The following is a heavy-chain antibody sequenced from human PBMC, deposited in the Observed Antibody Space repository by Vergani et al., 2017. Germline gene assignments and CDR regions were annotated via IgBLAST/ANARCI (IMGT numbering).Heavy chain of an antibody. D-gene: IGHD4-23*01. V-gene: IGHV3-30*18. CDR1: GFTSSYYG. CDR2: ISYDGMQK. J-gene: IGHJ4*02. CDR3: AKEPPYGGNIVRAAPGREDY. Sequence: QVHLVESGGGVVQPGRSLRLSCVVSGFTSSYYGMHWVRQAPGKGLEWVSVISYDGMQKYYADSVKGRFTISRDNSKNTLYLQMNSLRAEDTAVYNCAKEPPYGGNIVRAAPGREDYWGQGTLVTVSS.